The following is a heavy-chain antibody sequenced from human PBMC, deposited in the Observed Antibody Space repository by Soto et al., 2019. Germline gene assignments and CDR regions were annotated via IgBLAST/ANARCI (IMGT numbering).Heavy chain of an antibody. Sequence: SVKVSCTASGGTLSSYAISWVRQAPGQGLEWMGGIIPIFGTANYAQKFQGRVTITADESTSTAYMELNSLRAEDAAVYYCARSPPDQWFGELLYYYYYYGMDVWGQGTTVTVSS. CDR2: IIPIFGTA. J-gene: IGHJ6*02. V-gene: IGHV1-69*13. D-gene: IGHD3-10*01. CDR1: GGTLSSYA. CDR3: ARSPPDQWFGELLYYYYYYGMDV.